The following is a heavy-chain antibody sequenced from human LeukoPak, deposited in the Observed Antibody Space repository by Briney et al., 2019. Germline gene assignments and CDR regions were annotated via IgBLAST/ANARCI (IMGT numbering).Heavy chain of an antibody. D-gene: IGHD3-16*01. CDR1: GGSISSYY. CDR3: ARGWGYNWFDP. V-gene: IGHV4-59*01. J-gene: IGHJ5*02. CDR2: IYYSEST. Sequence: SETLSLTCTVSGGSISSYYWSWIRQPPGKGGEGIGYIYYSESTNYNPSLKSRVTISVDTSKNQFSLKLSSVTAADTAVYYCARGWGYNWFDPWGQGTLVTVSS.